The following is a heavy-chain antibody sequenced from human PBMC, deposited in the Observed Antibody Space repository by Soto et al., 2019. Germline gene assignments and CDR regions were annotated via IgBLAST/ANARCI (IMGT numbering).Heavy chain of an antibody. CDR2: ISSSSSTI. J-gene: IGHJ4*02. CDR1: GFTFSSYS. V-gene: IGHV3-48*02. CDR3: ARGDGIAAAGTDPSFDY. Sequence: EVQLVESGGGLVQPGGSLRLSCAASGFTFSSYSMNWVRQAPGQGLEWVSYISSSSSTIYYPDSVKGRFTISRDNAKNSLYLQMNNLRDEDTAVYYCARGDGIAAAGTDPSFDYWGQGTLVTVSS. D-gene: IGHD6-13*01.